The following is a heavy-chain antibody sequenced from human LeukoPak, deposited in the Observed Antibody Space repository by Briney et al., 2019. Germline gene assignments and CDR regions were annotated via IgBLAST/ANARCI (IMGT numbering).Heavy chain of an antibody. J-gene: IGHJ2*01. V-gene: IGHV4-59*01. CDR1: GGSISSYY. Sequence: KPSETLSLTCTVSGGSISSYYWSWIRQSPGKGLEWFGCIYYSWSTNYNPSLKSRVTISVDTSKNQFSLKLRSVTAADTAVYYCARASRYWYIDLWGRGTLVTVSS. CDR2: IYYSWST. CDR3: ARASRYWYIDL.